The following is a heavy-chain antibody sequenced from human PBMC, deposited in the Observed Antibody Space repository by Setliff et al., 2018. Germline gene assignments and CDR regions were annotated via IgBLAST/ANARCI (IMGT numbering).Heavy chain of an antibody. CDR1: GGSVNSGYDN. CDR2: INRRGST. D-gene: IGHD2-15*01. Sequence: SETLSLTCTVSGGSVNSGYDNWNWLRQPAGKGLEWIGHINRRGSTNFTPSLKSRVTISLDTSKNQFSLKLTSVTAADTAVYYCGRGFSRIEGWGNWFDPWGQGILVTVS. V-gene: IGHV4-61*09. CDR3: GRGFSRIEGWGNWFDP. J-gene: IGHJ5*02.